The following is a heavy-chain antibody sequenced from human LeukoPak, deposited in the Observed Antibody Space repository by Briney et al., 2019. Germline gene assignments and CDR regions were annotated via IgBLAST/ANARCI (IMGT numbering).Heavy chain of an antibody. D-gene: IGHD3-22*01. V-gene: IGHV1-18*01. Sequence: WASVTVSCKASGYTFTIYGISWVRQAPGQGLEWMGWISAYNGNTNYAQKLQGRVTMTTDTSTSTAYMELRSLRSDDTAVYYCARSDYYDSSGYYPSSHYYYYYMDVWGKGTTVTVSS. CDR2: ISAYNGNT. CDR1: GYTFTIYG. CDR3: ARSDYYDSSGYYPSSHYYYYYMDV. J-gene: IGHJ6*03.